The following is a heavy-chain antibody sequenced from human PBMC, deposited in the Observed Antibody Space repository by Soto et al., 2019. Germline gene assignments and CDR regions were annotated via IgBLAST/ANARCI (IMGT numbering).Heavy chain of an antibody. J-gene: IGHJ5*02. CDR3: ARAWNYYGSGRRFDP. CDR1: GDSITWTSCY. CDR2: VYYSGST. Sequence: SETLSLTCTLSGDSITWTSCYWGWIRQPPGKGLEWVGDVYYSGSTYYNPSLKSRLTMSIDTSKGQFSLKMSSVTAADTGVYYCARAWNYYGSGRRFDPWGQGTLVTVSS. D-gene: IGHD3-10*01. V-gene: IGHV4-39*01.